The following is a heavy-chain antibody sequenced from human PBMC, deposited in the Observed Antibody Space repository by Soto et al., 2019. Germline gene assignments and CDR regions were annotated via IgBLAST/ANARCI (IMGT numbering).Heavy chain of an antibody. CDR1: GGSISSGDYY. CDR2: IYYSGST. Sequence: SETLSLTCTVSGGSISSGDYYWSWIRQPPGKGLEWIGYIYYSGSTYYNPSLKSRVTISVDTSKNQFSLELSSVTAADTAVYYCARGYDSSGHVFDYWGQGTLVTVSS. D-gene: IGHD3-22*01. V-gene: IGHV4-30-4*01. CDR3: ARGYDSSGHVFDY. J-gene: IGHJ4*02.